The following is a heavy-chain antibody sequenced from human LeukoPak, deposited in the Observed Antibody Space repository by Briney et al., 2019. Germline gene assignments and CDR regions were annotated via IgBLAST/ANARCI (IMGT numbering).Heavy chain of an antibody. CDR2: INHSGST. V-gene: IGHV4-34*01. J-gene: IGHJ4*02. Sequence: PSETLSLTCAVYGGSFSGYYWSWIRQPPGKGLEWIGEINHSGSTNYNPSLKSRVTISVDTSKNQFSLKLSSVTAADTAVYYYARFDLGATKCLDYWGQGTLVTVSS. CDR1: GGSFSGYY. D-gene: IGHD1-26*01. CDR3: ARFDLGATKCLDY.